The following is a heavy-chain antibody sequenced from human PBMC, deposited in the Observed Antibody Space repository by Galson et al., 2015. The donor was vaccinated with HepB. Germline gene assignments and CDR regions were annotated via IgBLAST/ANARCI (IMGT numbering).Heavy chain of an antibody. D-gene: IGHD6-13*01. Sequence: GFTFSSYAMHWVRQAPGKGLEWVAVISYDGSNKYYADSVKGRFTISRDNSKNTLYLQMNSLRAEDTAVYYCAREKGGYSSSWSPYGMDVWGQGTTVTVSS. J-gene: IGHJ6*02. V-gene: IGHV3-30-3*01. CDR3: AREKGGYSSSWSPYGMDV. CDR1: GFTFSSYA. CDR2: ISYDGSNK.